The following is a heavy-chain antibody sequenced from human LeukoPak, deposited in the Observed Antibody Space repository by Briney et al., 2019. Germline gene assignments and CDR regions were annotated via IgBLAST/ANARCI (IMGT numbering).Heavy chain of an antibody. J-gene: IGHJ4*02. D-gene: IGHD4-17*01. Sequence: ASVKVSCKASGYTFTSYGISWVRQAPGQGLEWMGWISAYNGNTNHAQKLQGRVTMTTDTSTSTAYMELRSLRFDDTAVYYCVRVRDYGDPRGYFDYWGQGTLVTVSS. V-gene: IGHV1-18*01. CDR3: VRVRDYGDPRGYFDY. CDR1: GYTFTSYG. CDR2: ISAYNGNT.